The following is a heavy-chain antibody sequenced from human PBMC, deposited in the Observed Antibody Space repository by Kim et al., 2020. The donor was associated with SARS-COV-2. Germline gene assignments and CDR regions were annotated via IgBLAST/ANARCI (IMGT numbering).Heavy chain of an antibody. CDR3: ARDPVPAAIRGAGYYMDV. CDR2: IIPILGIA. J-gene: IGHJ6*03. Sequence: ASVKVSCKASGGTFSSYAISWVRQAPGQGLEWMGRIIPILGIANYAQKFQGRVTITADKSTSTAYMELSSLRSEDTAVYYCARDPVPAAIRGAGYYMDVWGKGTTVTVSS. D-gene: IGHD2-2*01. CDR1: GGTFSSYA. V-gene: IGHV1-69*04.